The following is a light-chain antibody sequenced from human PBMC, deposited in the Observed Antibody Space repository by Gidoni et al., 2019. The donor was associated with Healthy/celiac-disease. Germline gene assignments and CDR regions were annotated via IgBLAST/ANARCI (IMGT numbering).Light chain of an antibody. CDR2: AAS. Sequence: DIQMTKSPSSLYASVGDRVTITCRASQSISSYLNWYQQKPGKAPKLLIYAASSLQSGVPSRFSGSGSGTDFILTISSLQPEDFATYYCQQSYSTLFTFGPGTKVDIK. V-gene: IGKV1-39*01. J-gene: IGKJ3*01. CDR3: QQSYSTLFT. CDR1: QSISSY.